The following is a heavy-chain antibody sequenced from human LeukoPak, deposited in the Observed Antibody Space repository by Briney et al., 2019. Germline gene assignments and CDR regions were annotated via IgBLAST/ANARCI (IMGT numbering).Heavy chain of an antibody. D-gene: IGHD1-26*01. CDR3: ARAISGSYSRAFDI. CDR2: IYYSGST. V-gene: IGHV4-59*01. CDR1: GGSISSYY. Sequence: LETLSLTCTVSGGSISSYYWSWIRQPPGKGMEWIGYIYYSGSTNYNPSLKSRVTISVDTSKNQFSLKLSSVTAADTAVDYCARAISGSYSRAFDIWGQGTMVTVSS. J-gene: IGHJ3*02.